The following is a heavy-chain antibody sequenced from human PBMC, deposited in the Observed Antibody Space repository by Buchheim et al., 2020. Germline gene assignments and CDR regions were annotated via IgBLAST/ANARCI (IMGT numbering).Heavy chain of an antibody. CDR3: VRGRSFVVVPAALYYFDY. V-gene: IGHV4-34*01. CDR1: GGSFSGYY. J-gene: IGHJ4*02. Sequence: QVQLQQWGAGLLKPSETLSLTCAVYGGSFSGYYWSWIRQPPGKGLEWIGEINHSGSTNYNPSLKSRVTISVDTSKNQFSLKLSSVTAADTAVYYCVRGRSFVVVPAALYYFDYWGQGTL. CDR2: INHSGST. D-gene: IGHD2-2*01.